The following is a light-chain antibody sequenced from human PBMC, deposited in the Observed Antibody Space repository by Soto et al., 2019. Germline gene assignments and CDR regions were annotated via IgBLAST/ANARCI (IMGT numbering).Light chain of an antibody. Sequence: PGASATLSCRASQSVSSSYLAWYQQKPGQAPRLLIYGASSRATGIPDRFSGSGSGTDFTLTISRLEPEDFAVYYCQQYDSSPITFGQGTRLEIK. CDR3: QQYDSSPIT. J-gene: IGKJ5*01. V-gene: IGKV3-20*01. CDR1: QSVSSSY. CDR2: GAS.